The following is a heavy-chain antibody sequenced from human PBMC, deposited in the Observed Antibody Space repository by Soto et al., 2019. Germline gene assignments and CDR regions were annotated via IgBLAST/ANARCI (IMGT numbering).Heavy chain of an antibody. Sequence: SETLSLTCTVSGGSISSYYWSWIRQPPGKGLEWIGYIYYSGSTNYNPSLKSRVTISVDTSKNQFSLKLSSVTAADTAVYYCARLYGSGYYYYYMDVWGKGTTVTVSS. D-gene: IGHD3-10*01. V-gene: IGHV4-59*08. J-gene: IGHJ6*03. CDR1: GGSISSYY. CDR3: ARLYGSGYYYYYMDV. CDR2: IYYSGST.